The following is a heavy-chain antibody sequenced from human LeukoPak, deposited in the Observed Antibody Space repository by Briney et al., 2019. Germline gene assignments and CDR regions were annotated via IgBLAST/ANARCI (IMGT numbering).Heavy chain of an antibody. D-gene: IGHD6-13*01. CDR3: AKDPSSIAAAGPGAFDI. Sequence: PGGSLRLSCAASGFTFSSYAMSWVRQAPGKGLEWVSAISGSGGSTYYADSVKGRFTISRDNSKNTLYLQMNSLRTEDTAVYYCAKDPSSIAAAGPGAFDIWGQGTMVTVSS. CDR1: GFTFSSYA. V-gene: IGHV3-23*01. J-gene: IGHJ3*02. CDR2: ISGSGGST.